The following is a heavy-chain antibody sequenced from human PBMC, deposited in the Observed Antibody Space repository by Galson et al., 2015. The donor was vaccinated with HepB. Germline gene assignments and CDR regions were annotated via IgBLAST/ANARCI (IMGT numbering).Heavy chain of an antibody. CDR2: ISGGSSST. CDR1: GFTFNSFA. D-gene: IGHD1-1*01. CDR3: AKLPSNWTPVGYY. V-gene: IGHV3-23*01. J-gene: IGHJ4*02. Sequence: LRLSCAASGFTFNSFAMSWVRQAPGKGLEWVSTISGGSSSTYYADSVKGQFTFSRDNSRKTLYLQMTSLKAGDTAVYYCAKLPSNWTPVGYYWGQGTLVTVSS.